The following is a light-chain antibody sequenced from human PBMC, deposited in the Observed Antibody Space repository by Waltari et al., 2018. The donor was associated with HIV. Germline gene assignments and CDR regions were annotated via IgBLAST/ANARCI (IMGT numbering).Light chain of an antibody. J-gene: IGKJ2*01. CDR2: FAS. V-gene: IGKV1-5*03. CDR1: QNIQNR. CDR3: QGGNGY. Sequence: DSPMTQSPSTLSASEGARVIITCRASQNIQNRMAWYQQKPGKAPKLLIYFASTLQGGVPSRFSGSGSGTEFTLTISSLQPDDFATYYCQGGNGYFGQGTKVEIK.